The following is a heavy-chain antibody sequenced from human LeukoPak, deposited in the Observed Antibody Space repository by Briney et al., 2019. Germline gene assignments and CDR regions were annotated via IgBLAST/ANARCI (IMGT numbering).Heavy chain of an antibody. CDR3: ARAFTGYSSGWYEWYFDL. D-gene: IGHD6-19*01. V-gene: IGHV6-1*01. CDR1: GDSVSSNSAA. CDR2: TYYRSKWHN. Sequence: SQTLSLTCAISGDSVSSNSAAWNWIRQSPSRGLEWLGRTYYRSKWHNDYAVSVKSRITINPDTSKNQFFLQLNSVTPEDTAVYYCARAFTGYSSGWYEWYFDLWGRGTLVTVSS. J-gene: IGHJ2*01.